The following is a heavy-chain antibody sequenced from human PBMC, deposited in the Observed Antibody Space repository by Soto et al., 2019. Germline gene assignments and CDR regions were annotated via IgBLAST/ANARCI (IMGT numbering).Heavy chain of an antibody. D-gene: IGHD4-17*01. V-gene: IGHV3-11*01. CDR2: ISSSGSTI. CDR1: GFTFSDYY. CDR3: ARRKDYALGYYYYYYMDV. Sequence: GGSLRLSCAASGFTFSDYYMSWIRQAPGKGLEWVSYISSSGSTIYYADSVKGRFTISRDNAKNSLYLQMNSLRAEDTAVYYCARRKDYALGYYYYYYMDVWGKGTTVTVSS. J-gene: IGHJ6*03.